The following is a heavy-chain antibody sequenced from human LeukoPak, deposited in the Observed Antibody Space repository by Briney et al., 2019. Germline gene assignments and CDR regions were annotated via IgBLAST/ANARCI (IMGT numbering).Heavy chain of an antibody. J-gene: IGHJ4*02. V-gene: IGHV3-30*02. D-gene: IGHD5-18*01. CDR3: ARDRGGKQLWATYFDY. Sequence: GGSLRLSCAASGFTFSSYGMHWVRQAPGKGLEWVAFIRYDGSNKYYADSVKGRFTISRDNSKNTLYLQMNSLRAEDTAVYYCARDRGGKQLWATYFDYWGQGTLVTVSS. CDR2: IRYDGSNK. CDR1: GFTFSSYG.